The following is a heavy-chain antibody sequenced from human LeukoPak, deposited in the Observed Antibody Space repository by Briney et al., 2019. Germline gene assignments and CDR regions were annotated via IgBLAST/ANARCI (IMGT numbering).Heavy chain of an antibody. D-gene: IGHD3-22*01. CDR2: FDPEDGET. J-gene: IGHJ5*02. CDR3: ATGYYYDSSGYYYGWFDP. CDR1: GFTFTSSA. Sequence: ASVKVSCKASGFTFTSSAVHWVRQAPGKGLEWMGGFDPEDGETIYAQKFQGRVTMTEDTSTDTAYMELSSLRSEDTAVYYCATGYYYDSSGYYYGWFDPWGQGTLVTVSS. V-gene: IGHV1-24*01.